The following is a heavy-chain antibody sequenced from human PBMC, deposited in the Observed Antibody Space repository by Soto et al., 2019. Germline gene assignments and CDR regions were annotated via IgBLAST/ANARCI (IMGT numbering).Heavy chain of an antibody. D-gene: IGHD4-17*01. CDR2: INPNSGGT. V-gene: IGHV1-2*04. CDR3: AREGGYGDYNFDY. Sequence: GASVKVSCKASGYTFTGYYMHWVRQAPGQGLEWMGWINPNSGGTNYAQKFQGWVTMTRDTSISTAYMELSRLRSDDTAVYYCAREGGYGDYNFDYWGQGTLVTVSS. J-gene: IGHJ4*02. CDR1: GYTFTGYY.